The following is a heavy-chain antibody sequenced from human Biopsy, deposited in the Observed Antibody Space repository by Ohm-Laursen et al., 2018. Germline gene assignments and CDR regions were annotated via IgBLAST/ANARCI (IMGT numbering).Heavy chain of an antibody. CDR3: ARLYRLDDYWNDDPPDAFDV. V-gene: IGHV4-59*01. D-gene: IGHD1-1*01. J-gene: IGHJ3*01. Sequence: GTLSLPCTVSGGSITDDYWSWIRQSPGKGLEWIGFISKGGDTTYNPSLRGRVAISVDTSKNQFSLKLSSVTAADTAIFFCARLYRLDDYWNDDPPDAFDVWGQGTRVTVSS. CDR1: GGSITDDY. CDR2: ISKGGDT.